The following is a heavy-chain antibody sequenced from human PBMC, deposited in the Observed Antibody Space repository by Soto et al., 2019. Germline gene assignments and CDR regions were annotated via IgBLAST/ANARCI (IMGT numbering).Heavy chain of an antibody. V-gene: IGHV3-23*01. D-gene: IGHD6-13*01. CDR3: ARADRLAAAGTFDY. CDR2: ISGSGGST. Sequence: GGSLRLSCAASGFTFSSYAMSWVRQAPGKGLEWVSAISGSGGSTYYADSVKGRFTISRDNSKNSLYLQMNSLRAEDTAVYYCARADRLAAAGTFDYWGQGTLVTVSS. J-gene: IGHJ4*02. CDR1: GFTFSSYA.